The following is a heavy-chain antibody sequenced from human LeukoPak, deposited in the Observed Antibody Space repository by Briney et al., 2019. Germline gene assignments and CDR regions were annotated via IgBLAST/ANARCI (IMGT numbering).Heavy chain of an antibody. CDR2: IIPIFGTA. J-gene: IGHJ5*02. CDR1: GGTFSSYA. D-gene: IGHD5-18*01. V-gene: IGHV1-69*13. CDR3: ARDPYSYENWFDP. Sequence: SVKVSCKASGGTFSSYAISWVRQAPGQGLEWMGGIIPIFGTANYAQKFQGRVTITADESTSTAYMGLSSLRSEDTAVYDCARDPYSYENWFDPWGQGTLVTVSS.